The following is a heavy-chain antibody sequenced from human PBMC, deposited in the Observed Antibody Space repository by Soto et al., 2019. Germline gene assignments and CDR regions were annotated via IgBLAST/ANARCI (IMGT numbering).Heavy chain of an antibody. CDR1: GYTFTSYG. CDR2: ISAYNGNT. Sequence: QVQLVQSGAEVKKPGASVKVSCKASGYTFTSYGISWVRQAPGQGLEWMGWISAYNGNTNYAQKLQGRVTMTTDTCQSTAYMGLRSLGSDDTAVYYGARDGYSSSWYRVYWGQGTLVTVSS. CDR3: ARDGYSSSWYRVY. V-gene: IGHV1-18*01. J-gene: IGHJ4*02. D-gene: IGHD6-13*01.